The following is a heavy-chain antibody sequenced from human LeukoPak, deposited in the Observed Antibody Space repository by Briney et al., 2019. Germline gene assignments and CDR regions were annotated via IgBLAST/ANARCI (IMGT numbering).Heavy chain of an antibody. CDR3: ARDYLAVGRGYSYGGAFDI. D-gene: IGHD5-18*01. V-gene: IGHV4-30-4*08. Sequence: PSETLSLTCTVSGGSISSGDYYWSWIRQPPGKGLEWIGYIYYSGSTYYNPSLKSRVTISVDTSKNHFSLKLSSVTAADTAVYYCARDYLAVGRGYSYGGAFDIWGQGTMVTVSS. CDR1: GGSISSGDYY. CDR2: IYYSGST. J-gene: IGHJ3*02.